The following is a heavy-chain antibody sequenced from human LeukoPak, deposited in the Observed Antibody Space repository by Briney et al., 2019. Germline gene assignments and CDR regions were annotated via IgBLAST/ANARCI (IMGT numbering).Heavy chain of an antibody. V-gene: IGHV3-23*01. D-gene: IGHD1-26*01. Sequence: GGSLRLSCAASGFTFSSYAMTWVRQARGKGLEWVSTISGSGGSTYYADSVKGRFTISRDSSRNTLYLQMNSLRAEDTAVYYCAKTRLDSGSYYEAYAFDIWGQGTVVTVSS. CDR2: ISGSGGST. CDR3: AKTRLDSGSYYEAYAFDI. J-gene: IGHJ3*02. CDR1: GFTFSSYA.